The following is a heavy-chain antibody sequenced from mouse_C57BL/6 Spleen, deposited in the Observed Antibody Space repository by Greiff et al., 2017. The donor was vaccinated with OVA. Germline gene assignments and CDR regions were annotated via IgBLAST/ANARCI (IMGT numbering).Heavy chain of an antibody. D-gene: IGHD6-1*01. CDR1: GYTFTDYY. CDR2: INPNNGGT. V-gene: IGHV1-26*01. Sequence: EVKLQQSGPELVKPGASVKISCKASGYTFTDYYMNWVKQSHGKSLEWIGDINPNNGGTSYNQKFKGKATLTVDKSSSTAYMELRSLTSEDSAVYYCARGAQFDYWGQGTTLTVSS. J-gene: IGHJ2*01. CDR3: ARGAQFDY.